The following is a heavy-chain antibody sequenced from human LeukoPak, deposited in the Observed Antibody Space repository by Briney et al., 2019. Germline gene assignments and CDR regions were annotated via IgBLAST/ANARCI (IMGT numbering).Heavy chain of an antibody. CDR1: GGSISSYY. Sequence: SETLSLTCTVSGGSISSYYWSWIRQPPGKGLEWIGYIYYSGSTNYNPSLKSRVTISVDTSKNQFSLKLSSVTAADTAVYYCARHYYDSSDFPSHFDYWGQGTLVTVSS. CDR2: IYYSGST. CDR3: ARHYYDSSDFPSHFDY. D-gene: IGHD3-22*01. V-gene: IGHV4-59*08. J-gene: IGHJ4*02.